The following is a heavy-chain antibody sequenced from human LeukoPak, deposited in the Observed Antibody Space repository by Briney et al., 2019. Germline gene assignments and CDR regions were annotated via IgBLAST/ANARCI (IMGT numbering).Heavy chain of an antibody. CDR2: ISSSSSYI. D-gene: IGHD6-19*01. V-gene: IGHV3-21*01. CDR1: GFTFSSYS. J-gene: IGHJ4*02. CDR3: ARDRGASSGWYY. Sequence: GGSLRLSCAASGFTFSSYSMNWVRQAPGKGLEWVSSISSSSSYIYYADSVKGRFTISRDNAKNSLYLQMNSLRAEDTAVYHCARDRGASSGWYYWGQGTLVTVSS.